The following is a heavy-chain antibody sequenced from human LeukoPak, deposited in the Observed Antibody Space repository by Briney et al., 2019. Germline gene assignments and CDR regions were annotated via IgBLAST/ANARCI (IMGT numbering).Heavy chain of an antibody. CDR1: GFTFSSYG. CDR3: ARDHCSANSCYEDYYNGLDV. D-gene: IGHD2-2*01. J-gene: IGHJ6*02. V-gene: IGHV3-30*03. CDR2: ISYDGSNK. Sequence: PGRSLRLSCAASGFTFSSYGMHWVRQAPGKGLEWVAVISYDGSNKYYADSVKGRFTISRDNSKNTLYLQMNSLRAEDTAVYYCARDHCSANSCYEDYYNGLDVWGQGTTVTVSS.